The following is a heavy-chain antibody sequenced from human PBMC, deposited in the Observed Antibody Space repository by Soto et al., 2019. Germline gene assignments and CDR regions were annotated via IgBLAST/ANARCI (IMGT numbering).Heavy chain of an antibody. D-gene: IGHD6-25*01. CDR3: AGQTFTIAAASYGRSNWFDP. CDR1: GGSITSSSHF. J-gene: IGHJ5*02. V-gene: IGHV4-39*01. CDR2: IYFTGNT. Sequence: SETLSLTCSASGGSITSSSHFWGWVRQPPGKGLEWIGTIYFTGNTYYTPSLKSRLTMSIDTSKNEFSLRLNSVTAADTAVYYCAGQTFTIAAASYGRSNWFDPWGPGTLVTVTS.